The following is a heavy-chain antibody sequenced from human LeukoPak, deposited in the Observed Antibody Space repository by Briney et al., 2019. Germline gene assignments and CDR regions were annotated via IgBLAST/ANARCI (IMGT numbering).Heavy chain of an antibody. CDR3: ARDWPGSDWLVFDY. CDR2: INPNSGGT. D-gene: IGHD3-9*01. CDR1: GYTFTGYY. V-gene: IGHV1-2*02. J-gene: IGHJ4*02. Sequence: ASVKVSCKASGYTFTGYYIHWVRQAPGQGLEWMGWINPNSGGTNYAQKFQGRVTMTRDTSISTAYMELRSLRSDDTAVYYCARDWPGSDWLVFDYWGQGTLVTVSS.